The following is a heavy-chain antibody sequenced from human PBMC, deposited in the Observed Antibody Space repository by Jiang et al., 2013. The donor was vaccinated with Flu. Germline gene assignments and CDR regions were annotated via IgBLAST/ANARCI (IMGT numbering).Heavy chain of an antibody. CDR3: ARELYSGSYYGVSYYYGMDV. CDR1: GGSISSGSYY. V-gene: IGHV4-61*02. CDR2: IYTSGST. J-gene: IGHJ6*02. Sequence: VKPSQTLSLTCTVSGGSISSGSYYWSWIRQPAGKGLEWIGRIYTSGSTNYNPSLKSRVTISVDTSKNQFSLKLSSVTAADTAVYYCARELYSGSYYGVSYYYGMDVWGQGTTVTVSS. D-gene: IGHD1-26*01.